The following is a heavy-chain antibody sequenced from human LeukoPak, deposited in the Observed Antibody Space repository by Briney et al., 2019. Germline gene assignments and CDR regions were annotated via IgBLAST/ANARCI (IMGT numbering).Heavy chain of an antibody. CDR2: ISVTSTYI. CDR1: GVTFSRYS. CDR3: ARAPYAYADPPYYLDY. V-gene: IGHV3-21*01. J-gene: IGHJ4*02. D-gene: IGHD4-17*01. Sequence: GGSLRLSCAGSGVTFSRYSMNGVRQAPGKGLEWVSSISVTSTYIHYADSMKGRFTISRDNPKNSLYLQMHSLRVEDTAVYYCARAPYAYADPPYYLDYWGQGTLVTVSS.